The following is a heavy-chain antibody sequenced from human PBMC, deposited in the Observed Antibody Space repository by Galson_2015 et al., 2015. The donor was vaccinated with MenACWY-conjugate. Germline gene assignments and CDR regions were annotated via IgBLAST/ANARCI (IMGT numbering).Heavy chain of an antibody. D-gene: IGHD6-19*01. J-gene: IGHJ6*02. CDR3: TTGQWLAGYYYYGMDV. V-gene: IGHV3-15*01. CDR2: IKSKTDGGTT. CDR1: GFTFSNAW. Sequence: SLRLSCAASGFTFSNAWMSWVRQAPGKGLEWVGRIKSKTDGGTTDYAAPVKGRFTISRDDSKNTLYLQMNSLKTEDTAVYYRTTGQWLAGYYYYGMDVWGQGTTVTVSS.